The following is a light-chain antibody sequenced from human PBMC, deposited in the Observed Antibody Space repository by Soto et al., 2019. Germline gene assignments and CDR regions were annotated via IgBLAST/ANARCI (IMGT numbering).Light chain of an antibody. CDR2: YVS. CDR3: CSYAGSYSWV. Sequence: QSALTQPRSASGSPGQSVTISCTGTSSDVGAYNYVSWYQHHPGKAPKVMIYYVSERPSGVPDRFSGSNSDNKASLTISGLQAEEDAAYYCCSYAGSYSWVFGGGTKVTVL. CDR1: SSDVGAYNY. J-gene: IGLJ3*02. V-gene: IGLV2-11*01.